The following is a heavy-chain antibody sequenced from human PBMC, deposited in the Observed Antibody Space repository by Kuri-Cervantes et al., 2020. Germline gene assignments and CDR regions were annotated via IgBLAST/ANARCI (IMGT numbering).Heavy chain of an antibody. Sequence: GESLKISCAASGFTFSSYAMHWVRQAPGKGLEWVAVISYDGSNKYYADSVKGRFTISRDNSKNTLYLQMNSLRAEDTAVYYCARVVAAAGRGALGYWGQGTLVTVSS. D-gene: IGHD6-13*01. CDR2: ISYDGSNK. J-gene: IGHJ4*02. V-gene: IGHV3-30-3*01. CDR1: GFTFSSYA. CDR3: ARVVAAAGRGALGY.